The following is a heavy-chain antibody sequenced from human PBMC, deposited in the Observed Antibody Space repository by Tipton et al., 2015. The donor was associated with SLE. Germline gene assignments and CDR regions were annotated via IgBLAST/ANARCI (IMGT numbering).Heavy chain of an antibody. D-gene: IGHD2-15*01. V-gene: IGHV4-39*07. J-gene: IGHJ6*02. CDR1: GGSISSSSYY. CDR3: ARGGRTFYYYYYGMDV. CDR2: IYYSGST. Sequence: PGLVKPSETLSLTCTVSGGSISSSSYYWGWIRQPPGKGLEWIGSIYYSGSTYYNPSLKSRVTISVDTSKNQFSLKLSSVTAADTAVYYCARGGRTFYYYYYGMDVWGQGTTVTVSS.